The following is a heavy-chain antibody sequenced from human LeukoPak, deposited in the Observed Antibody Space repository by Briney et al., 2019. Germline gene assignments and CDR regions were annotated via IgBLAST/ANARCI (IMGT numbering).Heavy chain of an antibody. CDR3: ARQHGDYDFDY. V-gene: IGHV4-34*01. CDR2: INHSGST. D-gene: IGHD4-17*01. Sequence: PSETLSLTCAVYGGSFSGYYWSWIRQPPGKGLEWIGEINHSGSTNYNPSLKSRVTISVDTSKNQFSLKLSSVTAADTAVYYCARQHGDYDFDYWGQGTLVTVSS. CDR1: GGSFSGYY. J-gene: IGHJ4*02.